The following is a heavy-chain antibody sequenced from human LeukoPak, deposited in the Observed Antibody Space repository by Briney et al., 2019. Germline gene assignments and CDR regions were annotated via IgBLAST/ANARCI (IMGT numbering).Heavy chain of an antibody. J-gene: IGHJ4*02. Sequence: GGSLRLSCAASGFTFDDYVMHWVRQAPGKGLEWVSAISWNSGSIGYADSVKGRFTISRDNSKNTLYLQMNSLRAEDTAVYYCARLLAYNSGGEAFDHWGQGTLVTVSS. V-gene: IGHV3-9*01. CDR3: ARLLAYNSGGEAFDH. CDR2: ISWNSGSI. D-gene: IGHD1-20*01. CDR1: GFTFDDYV.